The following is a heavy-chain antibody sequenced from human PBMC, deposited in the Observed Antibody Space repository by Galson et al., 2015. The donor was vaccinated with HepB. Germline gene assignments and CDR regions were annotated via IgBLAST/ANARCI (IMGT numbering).Heavy chain of an antibody. Sequence: SLRLSCAASGFPFSSYGIHWVRQAPGKGPEWVSVISYDGRNKYYAASVRGRLTISRDNFKETMYLQMNSLRVDDTAVYYCGKDPLTGTATYHYHGMDVWGQGTTVIVSS. D-gene: IGHD3-9*01. CDR2: ISYDGRNK. V-gene: IGHV3-30*18. CDR1: GFPFSSYG. CDR3: GKDPLTGTATYHYHGMDV. J-gene: IGHJ6*02.